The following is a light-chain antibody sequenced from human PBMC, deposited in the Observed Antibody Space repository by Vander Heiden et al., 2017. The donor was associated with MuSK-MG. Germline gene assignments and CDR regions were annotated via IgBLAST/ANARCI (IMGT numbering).Light chain of an antibody. V-gene: IGKV1-5*01. CDR2: DAS. CDR3: QQYNSYS. CDR1: QSISSW. Sequence: DIQMTQSPSTLSAFVGDRVTITCRASQSISSWLAWYQQKPGKAPKLLIYDASTLESGVPSRFSGSGSGTEFTLTISSLQPDGFATYYCQQYNSYSFGQGTEVEIK. J-gene: IGKJ1*01.